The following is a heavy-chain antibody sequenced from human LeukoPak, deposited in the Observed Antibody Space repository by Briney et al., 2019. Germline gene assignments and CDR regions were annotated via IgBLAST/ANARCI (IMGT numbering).Heavy chain of an antibody. CDR1: GFTFSSYA. CDR2: ISYDGSNK. CDR3: ARERCCDDSSGYYNLYYYGMDV. J-gene: IGHJ6*02. Sequence: QPGRSLRLSCAASGFTFSSYAMHWVRQAPGKGLEWVADISYDGSNKYYADSVKGRFTISRDNSKNTLYLQMNSLRAEDTAVYYCARERCCDDSSGYYNLYYYGMDVWGQGTTVTVSS. D-gene: IGHD3-22*01. V-gene: IGHV3-30-3*01.